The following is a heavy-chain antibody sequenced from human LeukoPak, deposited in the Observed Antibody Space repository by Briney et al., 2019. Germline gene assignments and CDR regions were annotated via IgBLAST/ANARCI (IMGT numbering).Heavy chain of an antibody. J-gene: IGHJ4*02. CDR1: GFTFSSYS. CDR3: ARDSGPRGFGELFDVY. CDR2: ISSSSSTI. D-gene: IGHD3-10*01. V-gene: IGHV3-48*02. Sequence: PGGSLRLSCAASGFTFSSYSMTWVRQAPGKGLERVSYISSSSSTIYYADSVKGRFTISRDNAKNSLYLQMNSLRDEDTAVYYCARDSGPRGFGELFDVYWGQGTLVTVSS.